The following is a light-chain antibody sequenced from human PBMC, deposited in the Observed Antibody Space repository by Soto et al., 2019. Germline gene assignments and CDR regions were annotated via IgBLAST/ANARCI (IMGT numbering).Light chain of an antibody. J-gene: IGLJ1*01. CDR1: TGAVTGGHY. CDR2: DTS. CDR3: LLSYSGASYV. Sequence: HAVVTQEPSLTVSPGGTVTLTCGSSTGAVTGGHYPYWFQQKPGQAPRTLIYDTSSKHSWTPARFSGSLLGGKAALTLSGAQPEDEAEYYCLLSYSGASYVFGAGTKLTVL. V-gene: IGLV7-46*01.